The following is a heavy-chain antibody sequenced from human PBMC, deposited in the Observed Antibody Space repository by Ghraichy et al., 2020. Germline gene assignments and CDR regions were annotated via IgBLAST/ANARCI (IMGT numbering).Heavy chain of an antibody. D-gene: IGHD3-16*01. Sequence: GGSLRLSCAVSGFTFSSYSMNWVRQAPGKGLEWVSYISSTSGTMYYADSVKGRFTISRDNAKNSLYLQMNSPRAEDTAVYYCARYDTQIGWFDPWGQGTLVTVSS. J-gene: IGHJ5*02. V-gene: IGHV3-48*04. CDR1: GFTFSSYS. CDR3: ARYDTQIGWFDP. CDR2: ISSTSGTM.